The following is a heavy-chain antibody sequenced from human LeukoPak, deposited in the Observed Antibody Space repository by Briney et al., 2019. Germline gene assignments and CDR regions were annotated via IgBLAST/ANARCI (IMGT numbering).Heavy chain of an antibody. J-gene: IGHJ5*02. D-gene: IGHD4-11*01. CDR3: ARDLYRDSLPVSWFDP. V-gene: IGHV1-69*05. CDR2: IIPIFGTA. CDR1: GGTFSSYA. Sequence: SVKVSCKASGGTFSSYAISWVRQAPGQGLEWMAGIIPIFGTANYAQKLQGRVTMTTDTSTSTAYMELRSLRSDDTAVYYCARDLYRDSLPVSWFDPWGQGTLVTVSS.